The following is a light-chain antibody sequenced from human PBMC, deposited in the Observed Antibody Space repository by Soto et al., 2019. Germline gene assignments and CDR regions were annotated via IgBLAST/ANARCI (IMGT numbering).Light chain of an antibody. CDR3: QQYGSSPL. Sequence: IVLTQSPGTLYFSPGERATLSCRASQSVNSTYLAWYQQKPGQTPRLLIYAASSRATGIPDRFSGSGSGTDFTLTISRLEPEDFAVYYCQQYGSSPLFGPGTKVDIK. J-gene: IGKJ3*01. V-gene: IGKV3-20*01. CDR1: QSVNSTY. CDR2: AAS.